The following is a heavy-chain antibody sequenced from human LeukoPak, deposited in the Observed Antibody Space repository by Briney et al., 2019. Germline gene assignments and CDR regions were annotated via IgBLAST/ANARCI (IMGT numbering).Heavy chain of an antibody. CDR3: ARPLRTVGYCSSTGCLDYYYYGMDV. Sequence: SETLSLTCTVSGGSISSYYWSWIRQPPGKGLEWIGYIYYSGSTNYNPSLKSRVTISVDTSKNQFSLKLSSVTAADTAVYYCARPLRTVGYCSSTGCLDYYYYGMDVWGQGTTVTVSS. CDR1: GGSISSYY. V-gene: IGHV4-59*08. CDR2: IYYSGST. J-gene: IGHJ6*02. D-gene: IGHD2-2*01.